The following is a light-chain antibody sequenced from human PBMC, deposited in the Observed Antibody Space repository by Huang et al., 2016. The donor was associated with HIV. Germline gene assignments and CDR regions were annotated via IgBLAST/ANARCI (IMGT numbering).Light chain of an antibody. CDR3: QQYGTLLT. Sequence: EIVLTQSPGTLSLSPGERATLSCRASQSVSNNYLAWYQQKPDQSPRLLIYGASSRATGIPDRFSGSGSGTGFTLTISRLEPEDFAVYFCQQYGTLLTFGGGTKVEIK. J-gene: IGKJ4*01. V-gene: IGKV3-20*01. CDR1: QSVSNNY. CDR2: GAS.